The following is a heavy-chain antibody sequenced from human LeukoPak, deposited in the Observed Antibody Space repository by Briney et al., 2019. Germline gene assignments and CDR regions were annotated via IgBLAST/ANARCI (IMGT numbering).Heavy chain of an antibody. V-gene: IGHV4-39*01. Sequence: SETLSLTCTVSGGSISSSSYYWGWIRQPPGKGLEWIGSIYYSGSTYYNPSLKSRVTKSVDTSKNQFSLKLSSVTAADTAVYYCARDYGDYFDYWGQGTLVTVSS. D-gene: IGHD4-17*01. J-gene: IGHJ4*02. CDR3: ARDYGDYFDY. CDR2: IYYSGST. CDR1: GGSISSSSYY.